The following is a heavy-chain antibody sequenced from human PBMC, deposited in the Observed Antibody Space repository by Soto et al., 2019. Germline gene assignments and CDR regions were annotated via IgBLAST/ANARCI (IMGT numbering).Heavy chain of an antibody. CDR3: ARALGSWGAYYFDY. J-gene: IGHJ4*02. Sequence: QITLKESGPTLVKPTQTLTLTCTVSGFSLNTYGVGVGWIRQPPGKALEWLALIYWDDDKRHSPSLKSRLTITKDTSKNQVVLTMTNMDPVDTVTYYCARALGSWGAYYFDYWGQGTLVTVSS. CDR1: GFSLNTYGVG. CDR2: IYWDDDK. V-gene: IGHV2-5*02. D-gene: IGHD3-16*01.